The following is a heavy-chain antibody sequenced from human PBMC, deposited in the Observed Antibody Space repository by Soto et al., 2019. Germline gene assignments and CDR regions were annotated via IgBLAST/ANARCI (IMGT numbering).Heavy chain of an antibody. CDR1: GGSFSGYY. CDR3: VRFSAYCGGDCYLVGWFDP. CDR2: INHSGST. D-gene: IGHD2-21*02. Sequence: PSETLSLTCAVYGGSFSGYYWSWIRQPPGKGLKWIGEINHSGSTNYNPSLKSRVTISVDTSKNQFSLKLSSVTAADTAVYYCVRFSAYCGGDCYLVGWFDPWGQGTLVTVSS. J-gene: IGHJ5*02. V-gene: IGHV4-34*01.